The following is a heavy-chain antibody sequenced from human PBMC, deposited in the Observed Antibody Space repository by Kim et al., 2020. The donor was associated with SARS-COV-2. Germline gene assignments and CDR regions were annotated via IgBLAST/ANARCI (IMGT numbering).Heavy chain of an antibody. CDR1: GFSLSNAW. CDR2: IKSKTDGGTT. J-gene: IGHJ5*02. D-gene: IGHD6-6*01. V-gene: IGHV3-15*01. Sequence: GGSLRLSCAASGFSLSNAWMSWVRQAPGKGLEWVGRIKSKTDGGTTDYAAPVKGRFTISRDDSKNTLYLEMNSLKTEDTAVYYCIWDYSSSHWSWGQGNLVTVSS. CDR3: IWDYSSSHWS.